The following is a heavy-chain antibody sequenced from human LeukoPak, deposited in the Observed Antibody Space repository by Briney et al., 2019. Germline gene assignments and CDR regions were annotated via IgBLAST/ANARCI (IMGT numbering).Heavy chain of an antibody. Sequence: ASVKVSFKASGYTFTGYYMHWVRQAPGQGLEWMGWINPNSGGTNYAQKFQGWVTMTRDTSISTAYMELSRLRSDDTAVYYCASGHGSVHDAFDIWGQGTMVTVSS. D-gene: IGHD3-10*01. V-gene: IGHV1-2*04. CDR1: GYTFTGYY. CDR3: ASGHGSVHDAFDI. CDR2: INPNSGGT. J-gene: IGHJ3*02.